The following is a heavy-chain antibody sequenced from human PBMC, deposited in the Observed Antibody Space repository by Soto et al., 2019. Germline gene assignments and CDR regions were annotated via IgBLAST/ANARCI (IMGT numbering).Heavy chain of an antibody. V-gene: IGHV3-33*01. Sequence: GGSLRLSCAASGFTFSSYCMHWVRQAPGKGLEWVAVIWYDGSNKYYADSVKGRFTISRDNSKNTLYLQMNSLRAEDTAVYYCARDSDAFDIWGQGTMVTVSS. J-gene: IGHJ3*02. CDR3: ARDSDAFDI. CDR1: GFTFSSYC. CDR2: IWYDGSNK.